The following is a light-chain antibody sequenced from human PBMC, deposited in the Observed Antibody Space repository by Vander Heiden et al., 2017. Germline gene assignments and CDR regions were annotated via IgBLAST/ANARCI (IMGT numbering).Light chain of an antibody. J-gene: IGKJ4*01. Sequence: MVMTQSPATLSVSPGERATLSCRASRSVINNYLAWYQHKPGQAPRLLIYGVSTRATGIPARFSGSGSGTEFTLTISSLQSEDFAVYYCQQYGQWPLTFGGGTKVEIK. CDR3: QQYGQWPLT. CDR1: RSVINN. CDR2: GVS. V-gene: IGKV3-15*01.